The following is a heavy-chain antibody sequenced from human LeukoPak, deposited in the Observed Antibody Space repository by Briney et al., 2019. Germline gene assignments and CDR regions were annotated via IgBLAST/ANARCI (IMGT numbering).Heavy chain of an antibody. J-gene: IGHJ6*02. CDR3: AKDSVVSTIFDRRYYFYGMDV. D-gene: IGHD5/OR15-5a*01. CDR1: GFTFNSYA. CDR2: ISYDGSNK. V-gene: IGHV3-30*18. Sequence: GGSLRLSCAASGFTFNSYALNWVRQAPGKGLEWVTVISYDGSNKYYADSVKGRFTISRDTSKNTLYLQMNSLRAEDTAVYHCAKDSVVSTIFDRRYYFYGMDVWGQGTTVTVSS.